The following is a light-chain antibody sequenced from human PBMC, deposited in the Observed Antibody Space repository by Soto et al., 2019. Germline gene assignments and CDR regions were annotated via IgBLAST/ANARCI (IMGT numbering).Light chain of an antibody. CDR3: CSYAGSHTGL. CDR2: DVS. J-gene: IGLJ1*01. CDR1: SSDVGNYIF. V-gene: IGLV2-11*01. Sequence: QSVLTQPRSVSGSAGQSVTLSCTGTSSDVGNYIFVSWYQQYPGKAPKLLIYDVSRRPSGVPDRFSGSKSGNTASLTISGLQPEDEAEYYCCSYAGSHTGLFGTGTKVTVL.